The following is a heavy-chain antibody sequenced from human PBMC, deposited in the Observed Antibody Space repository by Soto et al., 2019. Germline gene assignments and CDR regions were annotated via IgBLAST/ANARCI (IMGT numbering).Heavy chain of an antibody. CDR1: VFVVSGSS. J-gene: IGHJ6*03. Sequence: GGSLRVSCADAVFVVSGSSMNWVSHAPGKELEWVSYISSRTSTIYYADSVKGRFTISRDNAKNSLYLQMNSLRAEDTAVYYCAREFSVTNYYYYYYMDVWGKGTTVTVSS. V-gene: IGHV3-48*01. CDR2: ISSRTSTI. D-gene: IGHD4-4*01. CDR3: AREFSVTNYYYYYYMDV.